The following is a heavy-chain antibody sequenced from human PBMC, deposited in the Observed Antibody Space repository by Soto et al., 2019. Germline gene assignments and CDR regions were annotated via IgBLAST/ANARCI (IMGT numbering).Heavy chain of an antibody. V-gene: IGHV3-23*01. CDR1: GFTFSSYA. CDR2: ISGSGGST. Sequence: GGSLRLSCAASGFTFSSYAMSWVRQAPGKGLEWVSAISGSGGSTYYADSVKGRFTISRDNAKNSLYLQMNSLRAEDTVVYYCARGGYYVLENPVTFDIWGQGTMVTVSS. J-gene: IGHJ3*02. D-gene: IGHD3-10*02. CDR3: ARGGYYVLENPVTFDI.